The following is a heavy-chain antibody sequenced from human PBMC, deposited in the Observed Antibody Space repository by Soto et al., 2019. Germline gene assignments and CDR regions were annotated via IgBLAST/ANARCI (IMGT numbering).Heavy chain of an antibody. CDR1: GGTFSSYA. CDR3: ASSTGPITIFGHMDV. V-gene: IGHV1-69*01. D-gene: IGHD3-3*01. CDR2: IIPIFGTA. Sequence: VKVSCKASGGTFSSYAISWVRQAPGQGLEWMGGIIPIFGTANYAQKFQGRVTITADESTSTAYMELSSLRSEDTAVYYFASSTGPITIFGHMDVWGQGTTVTVSS. J-gene: IGHJ6*02.